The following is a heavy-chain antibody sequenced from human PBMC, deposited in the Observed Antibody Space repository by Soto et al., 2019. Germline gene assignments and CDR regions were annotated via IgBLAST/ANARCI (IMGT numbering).Heavy chain of an antibody. D-gene: IGHD3-10*01. J-gene: IGHJ6*02. CDR3: ASLMSSGYYYGMDV. Sequence: QVQLVQSGAEVKKPGSSVKVSCKASGGTFSSYTISWVRQAPGQGLEWMGRIIPILGIANYAQKFQGRVTITADKSTSTGYMELSSLRSNDTAVYYCASLMSSGYYYGMDVCGQGTTVTVSS. CDR2: IIPILGIA. V-gene: IGHV1-69*02. CDR1: GGTFSSYT.